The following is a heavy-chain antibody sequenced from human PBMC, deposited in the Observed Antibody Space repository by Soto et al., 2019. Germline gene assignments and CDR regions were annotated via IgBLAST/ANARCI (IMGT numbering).Heavy chain of an antibody. CDR3: AADATAWQQMVPSDY. Sequence: QMQLEQSGPEVKKPGTSVKVSCKASGFTFTSSAFQWVRQARGQRLEWIGWIAVGGGYTNYAQRFQGSVTLTRDMSTATTYMELSRLTSEDTAIYYCAADATAWQQMVPSDYWGQGTLVTVSS. CDR2: IAVGGGYT. J-gene: IGHJ4*02. V-gene: IGHV1-58*01. D-gene: IGHD2-8*01. CDR1: GFTFTSSA.